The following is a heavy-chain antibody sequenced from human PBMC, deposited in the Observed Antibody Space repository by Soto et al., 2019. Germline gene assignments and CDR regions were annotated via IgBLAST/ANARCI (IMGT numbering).Heavy chain of an antibody. V-gene: IGHV3-33*01. J-gene: IGHJ4*02. CDR3: ARGRFGELLYFDY. CDR2: IWYDGSNK. CDR1: GFTFSNYD. Sequence: PGGSLILSCAGSGFTFSNYDMHWVRQAPGKGLEWVAVIWYDGSNKYYGDSVKGRFTISRDNSKNTLYLQMNSLRAEDTAVYYCARGRFGELLYFDYWGQGTRVTVSS. D-gene: IGHD3-10*01.